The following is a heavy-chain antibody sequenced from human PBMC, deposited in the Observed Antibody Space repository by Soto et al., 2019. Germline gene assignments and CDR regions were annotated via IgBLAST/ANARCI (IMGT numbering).Heavy chain of an antibody. V-gene: IGHV4-39*01. Sequence: PSETLSLTCTVSGGSISSSNYYWVWIRHPPGKGLEWIGNIYYSGTTYYNPSLKSRVTISVDSSKNQFSLKVSSVTAADTAVYYCARGRRFLEWLLYYYYMDAWGKGTTVTVSS. CDR3: ARGRRFLEWLLYYYYMDA. J-gene: IGHJ6*03. D-gene: IGHD3-3*01. CDR2: IYYSGTT. CDR1: GGSISSSNYY.